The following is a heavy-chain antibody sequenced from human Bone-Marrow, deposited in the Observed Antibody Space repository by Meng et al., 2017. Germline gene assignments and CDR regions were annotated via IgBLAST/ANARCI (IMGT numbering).Heavy chain of an antibody. CDR3: ARDPYSSGWWDGTDYYYGMDV. V-gene: IGHV4-59*01. J-gene: IGHJ6*02. CDR1: GGSIISYY. D-gene: IGHD6-19*01. CDR2: IYYSGST. Sequence: GSLRLSCTVPGGSIISYYWSWIRQPPGKGLEWIGYIYYSGSTNYNPSLKLRITMSVDTSKNQYSLKLSSVTAAEPAVYYCARDPYSSGWWDGTDYYYGMDVWGQGTTVTVSS.